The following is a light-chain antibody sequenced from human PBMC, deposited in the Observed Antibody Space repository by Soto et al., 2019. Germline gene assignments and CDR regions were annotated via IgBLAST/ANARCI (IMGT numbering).Light chain of an antibody. CDR3: QQYNSYWT. CDR2: KAS. Sequence: DIQMTNSPSTLSASEGDIVTITCRASQSISSWLAWYQQKPGKAPKLLIYKASSLESGVPSRFSGSGSGTEFTLTISSLQPDDFAAYYCQQYNSYWTFGQGTKVDIK. CDR1: QSISSW. J-gene: IGKJ1*01. V-gene: IGKV1-5*03.